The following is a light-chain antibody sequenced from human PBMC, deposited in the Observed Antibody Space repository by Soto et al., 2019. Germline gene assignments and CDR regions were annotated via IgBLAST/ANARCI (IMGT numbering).Light chain of an antibody. V-gene: IGLV2-14*01. J-gene: IGLJ1*01. CDR1: SSDVGGYDY. CDR2: EVI. CDR3: SSYTSDSTHV. Sequence: QSALTQPASVSGSPGQSITISCIGTSSDVGGYDYVSWYQQNPGKAPKLIIYEVINRPSGVSSRFSGSKSGNTASLTISGLQXXXEADYYCSSYTSDSTHVFGSGTKLTVL.